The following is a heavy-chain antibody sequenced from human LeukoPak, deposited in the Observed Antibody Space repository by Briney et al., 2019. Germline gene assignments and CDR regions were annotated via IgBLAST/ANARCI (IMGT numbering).Heavy chain of an antibody. D-gene: IGHD4-17*01. CDR2: IYYSGST. CDR1: GGSISSYY. Sequence: PSETLSLTCTVSGGSISSYYWSWIRQPPGKGLEWIGYIYYSGSTNYNPSLKSRVTISVDTSKNQFSLKLSSVTAADTAVYYCARVGSSSTVTFYYYYYMDVWGKGTTVTISS. V-gene: IGHV4-59*01. J-gene: IGHJ6*03. CDR3: ARVGSSSTVTFYYYYYMDV.